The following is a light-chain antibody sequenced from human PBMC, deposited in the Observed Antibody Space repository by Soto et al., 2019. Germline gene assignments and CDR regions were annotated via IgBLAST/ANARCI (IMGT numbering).Light chain of an antibody. CDR3: QQYNNWPPLA. V-gene: IGKV3-15*01. Sequence: EVVMTQSPATLSLSPGEGATLSCRASESVGSNLAWYQQKPGQAPRLLIYGASTRATGVPARFSGSGSGTEYTLTISGLQSEDVAVYYCQQYNNWPPLAFGGGTKVEIK. CDR2: GAS. CDR1: ESVGSN. J-gene: IGKJ4*01.